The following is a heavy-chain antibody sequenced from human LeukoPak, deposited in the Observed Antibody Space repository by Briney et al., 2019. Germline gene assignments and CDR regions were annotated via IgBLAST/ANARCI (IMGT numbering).Heavy chain of an antibody. CDR3: ARPDGSSGWYYFDY. V-gene: IGHV1-69*13. D-gene: IGHD6-19*01. J-gene: IGHJ4*02. CDR1: GGTFSSYA. Sequence: GASVTVSCTASGGTFSSYAISWVRQAPGQGLEWMGGIIPISDTANYAQKFQGRVKIIADESTSTAYMELSSLRSEDTAVYYCARPDGSSGWYYFDYWGQGTLVTVSS. CDR2: IIPISDTA.